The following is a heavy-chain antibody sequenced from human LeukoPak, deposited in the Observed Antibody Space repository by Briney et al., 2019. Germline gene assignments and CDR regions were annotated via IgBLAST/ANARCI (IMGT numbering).Heavy chain of an antibody. CDR3: TRDRGDFWSGATYYMDV. CDR2: IRSKAYGGTT. V-gene: IGHV3-49*04. CDR1: GFTFGDYA. D-gene: IGHD3-3*01. J-gene: IGHJ6*03. Sequence: GGSLRLSCTASGFTFGDYAMSWVRQAPGKGREGVGFIRSKAYGGTTEYAGSVKGRFTMSREDSKSIAYLQMNSLKTEDTAVYYCTRDRGDFWSGATYYMDVWGKGTTVTVSS.